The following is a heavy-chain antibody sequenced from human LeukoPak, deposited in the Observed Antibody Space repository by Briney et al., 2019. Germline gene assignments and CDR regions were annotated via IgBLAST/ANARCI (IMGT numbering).Heavy chain of an antibody. CDR2: IRYDGSNK. V-gene: IGHV3-30*02. CDR3: AKVPGIAATLYYHMDV. D-gene: IGHD6-25*01. CDR1: GFTFSNYG. J-gene: IGHJ6*03. Sequence: GGSLRLSCEASGFTFSNYGMHWVRQAPGKGLEWVAFIRYDGSNKYYADSVKGRFTISRDNYKNTLYLQMNSLRPEDTAVYYCAKVPGIAATLYYHMDVWGKGTTVT.